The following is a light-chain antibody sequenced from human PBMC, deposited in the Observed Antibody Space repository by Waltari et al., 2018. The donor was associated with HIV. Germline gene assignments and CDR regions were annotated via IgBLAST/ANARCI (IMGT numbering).Light chain of an antibody. CDR3: QSYDSSLSGSRV. J-gene: IGLJ1*01. Sequence: QSVLPQPPSVSGAPGQRVPIPCTGSSSTLGAGFDLHWYQQVPGTAPKLLIYGNINRPSGVPDRFSGSKSGASASLAITGLQAEDEADYYCQSYDSSLSGSRVFGTGTKVTVL. CDR2: GNI. CDR1: SSTLGAGFD. V-gene: IGLV1-40*01.